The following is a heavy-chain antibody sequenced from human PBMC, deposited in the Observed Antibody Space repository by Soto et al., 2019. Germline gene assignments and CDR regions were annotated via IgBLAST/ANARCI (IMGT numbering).Heavy chain of an antibody. CDR1: GFIFGNYM. V-gene: IGHV3-23*01. D-gene: IGHD2-15*01. Sequence: EVQLLESGGGLLQPGESLRLSCAFSGFIFGNYMMTWVRQAPGKGLEWVSTIRDGGESTYYADSVKGRFTISRDNSKNTLYLQMDSLGVEDTAVYYCAPHVHCSGGSCHYDAFDIRGQGTMVTVSS. J-gene: IGHJ3*02. CDR3: APHVHCSGGSCHYDAFDI. CDR2: IRDGGEST.